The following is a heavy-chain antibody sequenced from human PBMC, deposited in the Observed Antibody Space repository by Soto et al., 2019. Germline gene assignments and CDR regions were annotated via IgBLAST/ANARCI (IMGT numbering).Heavy chain of an antibody. J-gene: IGHJ5*02. CDR1: GASISVHSYY. Sequence: SETLSLTCTVSGASISVHSYYWTWIRQPPGKGLEWIGSSYYSGTTYFNPSLKSRATISVDTSKNQFSLRLTSVTAADTAIYYFTRLYKWNASYIDPCGPGALGTRS. CDR3: TRLYKWNASYIDP. D-gene: IGHD1-20*01. CDR2: SYYSGTT. V-gene: IGHV4-39*01.